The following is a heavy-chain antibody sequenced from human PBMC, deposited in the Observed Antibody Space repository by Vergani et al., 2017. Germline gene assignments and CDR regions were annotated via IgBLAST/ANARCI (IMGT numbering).Heavy chain of an antibody. Sequence: EVQLVESGGGLVQPGGSLRLSCSTFGFTFSSYAMYLVRQAPGKGLEFVSSISTNGGTTYYADSVKGRFTISRDNSESTLHLQMTSLRAEDTAVYYCANIAAPGPRGRGTGNWGQGTLVTVSS. CDR3: ANIAAPGPRGRGTGN. CDR2: ISTNGGTT. CDR1: GFTFSSYA. D-gene: IGHD6-13*01. J-gene: IGHJ4*02. V-gene: IGHV3-64D*06.